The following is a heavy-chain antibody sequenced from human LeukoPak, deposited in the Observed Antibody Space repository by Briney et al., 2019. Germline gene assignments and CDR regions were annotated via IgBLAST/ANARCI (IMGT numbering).Heavy chain of an antibody. Sequence: PGGSLRLSCAASGFTFSSYAMSWVRQAPGKGLEWVSAISGSGGSTYYADSVKGRFTISRDNSKNTLYLQMNSLRAEDTAVYYCAKDPGRLRWLQSKHRAEYFQHWGQGTLVTVSS. J-gene: IGHJ1*01. V-gene: IGHV3-23*01. CDR3: AKDPGRLRWLQSKHRAEYFQH. CDR2: ISGSGGST. CDR1: GFTFSSYA. D-gene: IGHD5-24*01.